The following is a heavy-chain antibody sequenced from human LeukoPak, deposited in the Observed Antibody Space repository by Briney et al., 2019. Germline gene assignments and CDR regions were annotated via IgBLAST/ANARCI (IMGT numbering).Heavy chain of an antibody. CDR2: ISAYNGNS. J-gene: IGHJ4*02. Sequence: GASVKVSCKASGYTFTSYGISWVRQAPGQGLEWMGWISAYNGNSNYAQKLQGRVTMTTDTSTSTAYMELRSLRSDDTAVYYCARGYDWASGWYGLKDYWGQGTLVTVSS. V-gene: IGHV1-18*01. CDR1: GYTFTSYG. D-gene: IGHD6-19*01. CDR3: ARGYDWASGWYGLKDY.